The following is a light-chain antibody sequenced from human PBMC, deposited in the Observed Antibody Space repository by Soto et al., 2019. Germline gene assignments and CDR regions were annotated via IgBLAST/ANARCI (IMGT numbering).Light chain of an antibody. Sequence: EIVMTQSPATLSVSPGERATLSCRASQSVSSSYLAWYQQKPGQAPRLLIYGAFNRATGIPDRFSGSGSGTDFTLTISRLEAEDFAVYYCQQYGTSPINFGQGTRLEIK. CDR1: QSVSSSY. J-gene: IGKJ5*01. CDR3: QQYGTSPIN. CDR2: GAF. V-gene: IGKV3-20*01.